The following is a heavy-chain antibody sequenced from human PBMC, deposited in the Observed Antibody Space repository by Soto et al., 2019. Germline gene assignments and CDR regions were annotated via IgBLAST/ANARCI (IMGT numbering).Heavy chain of an antibody. CDR2: IIPIFGTA. J-gene: IGHJ6*02. D-gene: IGHD6-6*01. CDR1: GGTFSSYA. Sequence: ASVKVFCKASGGTFSSYAISWVRQAPGQGLEWMGGIIPIFGTANYAQKFQGRVTITADESTSTAYMELSSLRSEDTAVYYCARDWGSSSNVWGQGTTVTVSS. V-gene: IGHV1-69*13. CDR3: ARDWGSSSNV.